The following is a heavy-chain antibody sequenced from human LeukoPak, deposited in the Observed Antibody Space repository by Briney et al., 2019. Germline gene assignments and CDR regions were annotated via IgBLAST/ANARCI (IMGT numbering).Heavy chain of an antibody. CDR3: ARHGANRQQLVMAFDI. CDR2: IYYSRST. Sequence: SETLSLTCTVSGDSISSYYWSWIRQPPGKGLEWIGYIYYSRSTNYNPSLKSRVTISIDTSKNQFSLKPNSVTAADTAVYYCARHGANRQQLVMAFDIWGQGTMVTVSS. V-gene: IGHV4-59*08. D-gene: IGHD6-13*01. CDR1: GDSISSYY. J-gene: IGHJ3*02.